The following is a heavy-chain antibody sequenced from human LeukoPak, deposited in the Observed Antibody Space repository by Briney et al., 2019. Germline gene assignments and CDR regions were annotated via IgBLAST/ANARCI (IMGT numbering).Heavy chain of an antibody. CDR1: GLTFSNFW. CDR3: AKDYGGSGFDLDY. D-gene: IGHD6-19*01. CDR2: INEDESAK. J-gene: IGHJ4*02. V-gene: IGHV3-7*01. Sequence: GGSLRLSCVASGLTFSNFWMSWVRQAPGKGLEWVANINEDESAKNYVVSVKGRFTISRDNSKNTLYLQMNSLRAEDTAVYYCAKDYGGSGFDLDYWGQGTLVTVSS.